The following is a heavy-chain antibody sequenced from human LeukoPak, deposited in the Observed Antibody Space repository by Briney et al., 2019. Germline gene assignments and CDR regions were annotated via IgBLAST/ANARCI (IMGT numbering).Heavy chain of an antibody. CDR3: AKDGGFYGENFDY. V-gene: IGHV3-30*18. CDR2: ISNDGSNK. Sequence: GGSLRLSCAASGFTFSSYGIHWVRQAPGKGLEWVAVISNDGSNKYYADSVKGRFTISRDNSKNTLYLQMNSLRADDTAVFYCAKDGGFYGENFDYWGQGTLVTVSS. D-gene: IGHD4-17*01. J-gene: IGHJ4*02. CDR1: GFTFSSYG.